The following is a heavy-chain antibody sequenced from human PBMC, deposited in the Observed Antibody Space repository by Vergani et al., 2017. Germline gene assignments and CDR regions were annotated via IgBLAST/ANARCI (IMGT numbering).Heavy chain of an antibody. J-gene: IGHJ5*02. V-gene: IGHV4-39*02. CDR2: IYYSGST. CDR3: ARDLIGSGMGWFDP. CDR1: GGSISSSSYY. D-gene: IGHD3-10*01. Sequence: QLQLQESGPGLVKPSETLSLTCTVSGGSISSSSYYWGWIRQPPGKGLEWIGSIYYSGSTYYNPSLKSRVTISVDTSKNQFSLKLSSVTAADTAVYYCARDLIGSGMGWFDPWGQGTLVTVSS.